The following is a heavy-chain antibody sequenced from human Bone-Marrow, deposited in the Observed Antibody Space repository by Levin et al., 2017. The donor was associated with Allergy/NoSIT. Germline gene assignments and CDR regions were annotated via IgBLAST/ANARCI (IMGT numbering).Heavy chain of an antibody. CDR1: RFTFRDYS. J-gene: IGHJ4*02. V-gene: IGHV3-21*01. Sequence: GGSLRLSCAASRFTFRDYSMNWVRQAPGKGLEWVSSIGSSSAHIYYRDSVKGRFTISRDNTKNSLYLQMNSLRVEDTAIYYCARDLGAYKSDSWYGGFDNWGQGTLVTVSS. CDR3: ARDLGAYKSDSWYGGFDN. CDR2: IGSSSAHI. D-gene: IGHD6-13*01.